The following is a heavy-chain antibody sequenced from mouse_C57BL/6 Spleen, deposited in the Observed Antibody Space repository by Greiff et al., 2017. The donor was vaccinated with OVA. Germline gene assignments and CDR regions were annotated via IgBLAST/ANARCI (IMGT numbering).Heavy chain of an antibody. D-gene: IGHD2-3*01. CDR1: GYTFTDYY. Sequence: VQLQQSGPELVKPGASVKISCKASGYTFTDYYMNWVKQSHGKSLEWIGDINPNNGGTSYNQKFKGKATLTVDKSSSTAYMELRSLTSEDSAVYYCAWDDGYSFAYWGQGTLVTVSA. V-gene: IGHV1-26*01. CDR2: INPNNGGT. CDR3: AWDDGYSFAY. J-gene: IGHJ3*01.